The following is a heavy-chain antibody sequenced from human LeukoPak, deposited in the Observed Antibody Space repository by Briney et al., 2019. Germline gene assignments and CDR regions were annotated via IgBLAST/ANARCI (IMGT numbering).Heavy chain of an antibody. CDR1: GYTFTSYY. J-gene: IGHJ4*02. D-gene: IGHD3-3*01. CDR2: ISAYNGNT. V-gene: IGHV1-18*04. Sequence: ASVKVSCKASGYTFTSYYMHWVRQAPGQGLEWMGWISAYNGNTNYAQKLQGRVTMTTDTSTSTAYMELRSLRSDDTAVYYCAREGRGNYDFWSGYYRYWGQGTLVTVSS. CDR3: AREGRGNYDFWSGYYRY.